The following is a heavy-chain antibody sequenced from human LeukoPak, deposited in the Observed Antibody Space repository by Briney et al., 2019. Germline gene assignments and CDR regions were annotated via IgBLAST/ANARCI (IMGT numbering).Heavy chain of an antibody. D-gene: IGHD3-3*01. CDR1: GFTFSDYY. Sequence: GGSLRLSCAASGFTFSDYYMTWIRQAPGKGLEWVSYISSSGFTIYYADSVKGRFTISRDNAKNTLYLQMNSLRAEDTAVYYCAKSNHYDFWSGYLGGDWFDPWGQGTLVTVSS. CDR2: ISSSGFTI. J-gene: IGHJ5*02. V-gene: IGHV3-11*01. CDR3: AKSNHYDFWSGYLGGDWFDP.